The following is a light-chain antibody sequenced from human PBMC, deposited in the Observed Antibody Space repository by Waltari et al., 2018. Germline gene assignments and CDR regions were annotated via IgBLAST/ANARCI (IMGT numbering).Light chain of an antibody. V-gene: IGKV3-11*01. Sequence: EIVLTQSPATLSLSPGERATLSCRASQNINSYLAWFQQKPGQAPRLLIYDASNRATGIPTRFSGSGSGTDFTLTISSLEPEDFAVYYYQQRSNWPQTFGQGTTVEIK. CDR2: DAS. CDR3: QQRSNWPQT. CDR1: QNINSY. J-gene: IGKJ1*01.